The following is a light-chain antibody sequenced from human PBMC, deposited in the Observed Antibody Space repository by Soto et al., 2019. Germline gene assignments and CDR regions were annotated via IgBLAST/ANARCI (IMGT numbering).Light chain of an antibody. CDR1: YSDVGGYNS. CDR3: GSYTTSDTLA. Sequence: QSVLTKPASVSGSPGQPITISCTGSYSDVGGYNSVSWYQQHPGKAPKLMIYDVDNRPSGVSNRFSGSKSGNTASLTISGLQTEDEADYYCGSYTTSDTLAFGGGTKLTVL. J-gene: IGLJ2*01. V-gene: IGLV2-14*03. CDR2: DVD.